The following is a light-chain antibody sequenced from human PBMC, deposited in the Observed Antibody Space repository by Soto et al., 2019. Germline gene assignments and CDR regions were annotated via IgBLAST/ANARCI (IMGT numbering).Light chain of an antibody. V-gene: IGKV1D-13*01. Sequence: AIQLTQSPSSMSASLGDRFILPCRASQGIHTALAWYQQKPGNAPMLLIYDASTVEAGVPSRFSGSGSGTDFTLTISSLQPEDFATYYCQQFSNYPHVFGQGARLEIK. CDR3: QQFSNYPHV. CDR2: DAS. J-gene: IGKJ5*01. CDR1: QGIHTA.